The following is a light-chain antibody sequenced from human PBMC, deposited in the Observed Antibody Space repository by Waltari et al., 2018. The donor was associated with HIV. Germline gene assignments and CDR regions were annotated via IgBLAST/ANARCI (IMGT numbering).Light chain of an antibody. V-gene: IGKV1D-12*01. CDR3: QQAFSFPHT. Sequence: DIQLTQAPSSVSVFVGGNVSITCRASKSVGDNLAWYQVKTGEAPKLLIYGASKLQSGVPSRFAASVSGPEFSLTITGLQSDDSGTYFCQQAFSFPHTFGGGT. J-gene: IGKJ4*01. CDR2: GAS. CDR1: KSVGDN.